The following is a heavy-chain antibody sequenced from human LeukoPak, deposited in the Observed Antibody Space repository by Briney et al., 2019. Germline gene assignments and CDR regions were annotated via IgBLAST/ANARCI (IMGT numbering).Heavy chain of an antibody. CDR2: ISGNSAST. D-gene: IGHD3-9*01. V-gene: IGHV3-43*02. CDR1: GFTFDDYA. Sequence: GGSLRLSCAASGFTFDDYAMHWVRHAPGKGLEWVSLISGNSASTYYANSAKGRFTISRDNSKNSLYLHMNSLRAEDTAFYYCVKDVRGNYDIFTLHYWGQGTLVTVSS. CDR3: VKDVRGNYDIFTLHY. J-gene: IGHJ4*02.